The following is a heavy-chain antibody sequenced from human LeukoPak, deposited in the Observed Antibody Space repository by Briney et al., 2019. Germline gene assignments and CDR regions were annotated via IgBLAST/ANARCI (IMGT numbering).Heavy chain of an antibody. V-gene: IGHV3-23*01. J-gene: IGHJ4*02. CDR2: ISGSGGST. D-gene: IGHD6-13*01. Sequence: GGSLRLSCAASGFTFSSYSMNWVRQAPGKGLQWVSAISGSGGSTYYADSVKGRFTISRDNSKSTLYLQMKSLRAEDTALYYCAKTRAAAGPLAYFDYWGQGTLVTVSS. CDR1: GFTFSSYS. CDR3: AKTRAAAGPLAYFDY.